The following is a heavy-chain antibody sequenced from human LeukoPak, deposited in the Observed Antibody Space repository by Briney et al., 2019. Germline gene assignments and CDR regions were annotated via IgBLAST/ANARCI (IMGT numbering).Heavy chain of an antibody. CDR2: IRYDGSNK. J-gene: IGHJ4*02. V-gene: IGHV3-30*02. CDR3: AKGSGITPYFDY. Sequence: SGGSLRLSCAASGFTFSSYGMHWVRQAPGKGLEWVAFIRYDGSNKYYADSVKGRFTISRDNSKNTLYLQMNSLRAEDTAVYYCAKGSGITPYFDYWGQGTLVTVSS. D-gene: IGHD1-7*01. CDR1: GFTFSSYG.